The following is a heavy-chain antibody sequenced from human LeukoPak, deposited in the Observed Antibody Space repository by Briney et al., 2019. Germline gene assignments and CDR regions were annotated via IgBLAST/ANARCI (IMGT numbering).Heavy chain of an antibody. Sequence: PSETLSLTCTVSGGSISSTTYYWGWIRRPPGKGLEWIGSIYYGGSTYYNPSLKSRVTVSVDTSKNQFSLILSSVTAADTAVYYCVRGSTLRHYQYWGQGTLVTVSS. CDR1: GGSISSTTYY. D-gene: IGHD3-16*01. J-gene: IGHJ4*02. CDR3: VRGSTLRHYQY. V-gene: IGHV4-39*01. CDR2: IYYGGST.